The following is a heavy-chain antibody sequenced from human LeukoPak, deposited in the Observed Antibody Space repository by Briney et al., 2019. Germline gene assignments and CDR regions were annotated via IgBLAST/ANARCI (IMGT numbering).Heavy chain of an antibody. V-gene: IGHV3-30*18. Sequence: GRSLRLSCAASGFTFSSYGMHWVRQAPGRGLEWVAAISFDGSNTYYADSVKGRFTISRDNSKNTLYLQMNSLRAEDTAVYYCAKDPASNYYASGSYYPYWGQGTLVTVSS. J-gene: IGHJ4*02. D-gene: IGHD3-10*01. CDR3: AKDPASNYYASGSYYPY. CDR1: GFTFSSYG. CDR2: ISFDGSNT.